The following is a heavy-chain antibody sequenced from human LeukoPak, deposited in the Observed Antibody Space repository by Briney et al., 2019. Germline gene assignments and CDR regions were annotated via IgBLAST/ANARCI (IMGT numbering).Heavy chain of an antibody. D-gene: IGHD3-3*01. V-gene: IGHV1-2*02. CDR3: ARDDFDREGSWFDP. CDR2: INPNSGGK. CDR1: GYTFTGYY. Sequence: ASVKVSCKTSGYTFTGYYIHWVRQAPGQGLEWMGWINPNSGGKKYAQKFQGRVTMTKDTSISTAYMELSGLTFDDSAVCYCARDDFDREGSWFDPWGQGTLVTVSS. J-gene: IGHJ5*02.